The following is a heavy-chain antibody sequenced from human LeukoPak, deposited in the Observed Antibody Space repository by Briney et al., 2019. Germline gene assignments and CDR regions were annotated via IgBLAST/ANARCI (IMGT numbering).Heavy chain of an antibody. V-gene: IGHV3-74*01. CDR3: ARDASPGYFDL. D-gene: IGHD2-15*01. CDR2: ITNDGSAT. Sequence: GGSLRLSCAVSGFTFSNYWMHWVRQGPGEGLAWVSRITNDGSATGYADSVKGRFTISRDNAKNTLYLHMDSLSPEDTAVYYCARDASPGYFDLWGRGTLVTVSS. CDR1: GFTFSNYW. J-gene: IGHJ2*01.